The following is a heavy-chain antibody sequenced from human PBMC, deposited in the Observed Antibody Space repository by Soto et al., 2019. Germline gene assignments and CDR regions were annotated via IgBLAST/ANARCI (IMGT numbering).Heavy chain of an antibody. V-gene: IGHV3-23*01. D-gene: IGHD3-16*01. CDR2: ISGSAGSI. CDR1: GFSFSNYA. J-gene: IGHJ4*02. CDR3: ANWGKSGSDF. Sequence: GGSLRLSCAASGFSFSNYAMSWVRQAPGKGLEWVSGISGSAGSIYYTDSMRGRFTISRDNSLNTLYLNMNNLRAEDTAIYYCANWGKSGSDFWGQGTLVTVSS.